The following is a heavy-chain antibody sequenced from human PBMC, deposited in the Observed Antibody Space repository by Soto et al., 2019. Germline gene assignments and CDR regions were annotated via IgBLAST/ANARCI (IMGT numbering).Heavy chain of an antibody. Sequence: SETLSLTCTVSGGSISSYYWSWIRQPPGKGLEWIGYIYYSGSTNYNPSLKSRVTISVDTSKNQFSLKLSSVTAADTAVYYCARVSGDFWSGYSNCFDPWGQGTLVTVSS. CDR1: GGSISSYY. D-gene: IGHD3-3*01. V-gene: IGHV4-59*01. J-gene: IGHJ5*02. CDR2: IYYSGST. CDR3: ARVSGDFWSGYSNCFDP.